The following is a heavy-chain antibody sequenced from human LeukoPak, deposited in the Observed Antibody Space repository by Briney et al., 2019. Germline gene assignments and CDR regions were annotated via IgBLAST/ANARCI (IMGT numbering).Heavy chain of an antibody. J-gene: IGHJ4*02. V-gene: IGHV4-39*07. CDR2: IYYSGST. Sequence: SETLSLTCTVSGGSISSTSYYWGWIRQPPGKGLECIGSIYYSGSTYYNPSLKSRVTISVDTSKNQFSLRLRSVTAADTAVYYCARDIDNGDYVVYWGQGTLVTVSS. D-gene: IGHD4-17*01. CDR1: GGSISSTSYY. CDR3: ARDIDNGDYVVY.